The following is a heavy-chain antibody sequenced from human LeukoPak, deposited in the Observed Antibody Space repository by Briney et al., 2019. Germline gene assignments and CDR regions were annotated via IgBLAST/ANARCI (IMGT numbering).Heavy chain of an antibody. CDR2: ISYDGSNK. J-gene: IGHJ4*02. V-gene: IGHV3-30*03. CDR3: ARGQSYCGADCYSD. D-gene: IGHD2-21*02. CDR1: GFTFSSYG. Sequence: GRSLRLSCAASGFTFSSYGMHWVRQAPGKGLEWVAVISYDGSNKYYADSVKGRFTISRDNSKNTLYLQMNSLRADDTAIYYCARGQSYCGADCYSDWGQGTLVTVSS.